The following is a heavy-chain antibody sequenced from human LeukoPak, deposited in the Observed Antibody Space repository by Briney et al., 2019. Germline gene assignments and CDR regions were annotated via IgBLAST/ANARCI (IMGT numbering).Heavy chain of an antibody. CDR2: ISSSSGYI. Sequence: PGGSLRLSCAASGFTFSSYSMTWVCQAPGKGLDWVSSISSSSGYIYYADSVKGRFTISRDNAKNSSYLQMNSLRAEDTDVYYCARDVGASAPDAFDIWGQGTMVTVSS. CDR1: GFTFSSYS. D-gene: IGHD1-26*01. J-gene: IGHJ3*02. CDR3: ARDVGASAPDAFDI. V-gene: IGHV3-21*01.